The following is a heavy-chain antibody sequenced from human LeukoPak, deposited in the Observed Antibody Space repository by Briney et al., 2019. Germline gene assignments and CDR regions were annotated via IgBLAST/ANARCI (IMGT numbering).Heavy chain of an antibody. D-gene: IGHD2-2*01. CDR1: GFTFSSYA. CDR2: ISGSGGST. J-gene: IGHJ3*02. Sequence: PGGSLRLSCAASGFTFSSYAMSRVRQAPGKGLEWVSAISGSGGSTYYADSVKGRFTISRDNSKNTLYLQMNSLRAEDTAVYYCAKIKGCSSTSCPHAFDIWGQGTMVTVSS. V-gene: IGHV3-23*01. CDR3: AKIKGCSSTSCPHAFDI.